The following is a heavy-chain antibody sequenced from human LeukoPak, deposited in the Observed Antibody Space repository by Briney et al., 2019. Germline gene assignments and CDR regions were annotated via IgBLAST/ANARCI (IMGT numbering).Heavy chain of an antibody. CDR1: GGSISSYY. Sequence: SETLSLTCTVSGGSISSYYWSWIRQPPGKGLEWIGYIYYSGSTYYNPSLKSRVTISVDTSKNQFSLKLSSVTAADTAVYYCARGHLITVKDYWGQGTLVTVSS. CDR2: IYYSGST. CDR3: ARGHLITVKDY. J-gene: IGHJ4*02. D-gene: IGHD3-22*01. V-gene: IGHV4-59*12.